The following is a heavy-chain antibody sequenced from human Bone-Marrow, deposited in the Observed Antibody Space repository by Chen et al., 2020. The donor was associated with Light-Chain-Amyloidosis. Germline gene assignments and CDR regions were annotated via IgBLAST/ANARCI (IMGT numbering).Heavy chain of an antibody. CDR2: IYPDDSDA. CDR1: GYTFPNYW. D-gene: IGHD5-12*01. V-gene: IGHV5-51*01. CDR3: ARRRDGYNFDY. Sequence: VKKPGESLKISCKGSGYTFPNYWIGWVRQMPGKGLEWMGVIYPDDSDARYSPSFEGQVTISADKSITTAYLQWRSLKASDTAMYYYARRRDGYNFDYWGQGTLVTVSS. J-gene: IGHJ4*02.